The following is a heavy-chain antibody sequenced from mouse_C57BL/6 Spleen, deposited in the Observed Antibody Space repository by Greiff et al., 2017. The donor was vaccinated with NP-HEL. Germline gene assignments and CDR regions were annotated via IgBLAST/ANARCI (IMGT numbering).Heavy chain of an antibody. Sequence: DVQLVESGPGMVKPSQSLSLTCTVTGYSITSGYDWHWIRHFPGNKLEWMGYISYSGSTNYNPSLKSRISITHDTSKNHFFLKLNSVTTEDTATYYCARGSNYALNWYFDVWGTGTTVTVSS. CDR1: GYSITSGYD. V-gene: IGHV3-1*01. CDR3: ARGSNYALNWYFDV. CDR2: ISYSGST. D-gene: IGHD2-5*01. J-gene: IGHJ1*03.